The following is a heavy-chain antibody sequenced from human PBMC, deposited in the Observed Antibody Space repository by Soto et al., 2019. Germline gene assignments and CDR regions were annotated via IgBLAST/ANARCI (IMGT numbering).Heavy chain of an antibody. D-gene: IGHD5-18*01. V-gene: IGHV1-46*01. CDR3: ATSVNSAMAFDY. CDR2: INPNGGST. CDR1: GYTFTHYY. Sequence: QVQLVQSGAEVQKPGASVKVSCTLSGYTFTHYYMHWVRQAPGQGLEWMGIINPNGGSTAYARRFRAGFTMTRDTSTSTVDMELSSLRSEVSAVYYCATSVNSAMAFDYWGQGTLVTVSS. J-gene: IGHJ4*02.